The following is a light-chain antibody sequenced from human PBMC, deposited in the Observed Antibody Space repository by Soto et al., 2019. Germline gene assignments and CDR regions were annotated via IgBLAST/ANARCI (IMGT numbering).Light chain of an antibody. CDR3: QQYNSYPWT. J-gene: IGKJ1*01. Sequence: DVQMTQSPSSLSASVGDRITIACRASQAISNYLAWYQQKPGKVPKLLISAASTLQSGVPSRFSGSGSRTEFTLTISSLQPDDFATYYCQQYNSYPWTFGQGTKVDIK. CDR2: AAS. V-gene: IGKV1-27*01. CDR1: QAISNY.